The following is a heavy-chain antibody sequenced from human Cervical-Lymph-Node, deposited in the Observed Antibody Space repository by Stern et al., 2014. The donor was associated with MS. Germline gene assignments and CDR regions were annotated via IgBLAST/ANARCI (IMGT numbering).Heavy chain of an antibody. D-gene: IGHD3-10*01. CDR2: IIPVLGTS. Sequence: QVQLVQSGAEVKKPGSSVKVSCKDSGGSLNSYAFSWVRQAPGQGLEWMGGIIPVLGTSSSAQKFQDRVTFTADESTSTASMELTSLRSEDTAVYYCARSSGVQVWLPALSYYALVVWGQGTMVTVSS. CDR3: ARSSGVQVWLPALSYYALVV. CDR1: GGSLNSYA. J-gene: IGHJ6*02. V-gene: IGHV1-69*01.